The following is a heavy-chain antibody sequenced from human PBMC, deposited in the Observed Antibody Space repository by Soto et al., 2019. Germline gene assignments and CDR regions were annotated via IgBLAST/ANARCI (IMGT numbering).Heavy chain of an antibody. V-gene: IGHV1-69*01. CDR2: IIPIFGTA. D-gene: IGHD3-10*01. Sequence: QVQLVQSGAEVKKPGSSVKVSCKASGGTFSSYAISWVRQAPGQGLEWMGGIIPIFGTANYAQKFQGRVTSSGEEPTSPAYMELGSLRSEDTAVYYWARGGAGAYYYYGMDVWGQGTTVTVSS. J-gene: IGHJ6*02. CDR3: ARGGAGAYYYYGMDV. CDR1: GGTFSSYA.